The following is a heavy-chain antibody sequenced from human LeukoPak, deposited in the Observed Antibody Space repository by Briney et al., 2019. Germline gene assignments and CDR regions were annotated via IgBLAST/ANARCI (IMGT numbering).Heavy chain of an antibody. CDR3: AELGITMIGGV. CDR1: GFTFSSYA. J-gene: IGHJ6*04. Sequence: GGSLRLSCAASGFTFSSYALHWVRHAPGKGLAWVSRINTDGSSTSYADSVKGRFTISRDNAKNTLYLQMNSLRAEDTAVYYCAELGITMIGGVWGKGTTVTISS. D-gene: IGHD3-10*02. V-gene: IGHV3-74*01. CDR2: INTDGSST.